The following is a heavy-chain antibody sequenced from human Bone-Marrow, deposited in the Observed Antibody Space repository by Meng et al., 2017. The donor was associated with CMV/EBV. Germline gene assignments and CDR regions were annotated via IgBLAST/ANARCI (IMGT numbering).Heavy chain of an antibody. CDR3: ARDQGRKQWLALGHFDY. CDR2: INHSGST. CDR1: GGSFSGYY. J-gene: IGHJ4*02. V-gene: IGHV4-34*01. Sequence: GSLRLSCAVYGGSFSGYYWSWIRQPPGKGLEWIGEINHSGSTNYNPSLKSRVTISVDTSKNQFSLKLTSVTAADTAVYYCARDQGRKQWLALGHFDYWGQGTLVTVSS. D-gene: IGHD6-19*01.